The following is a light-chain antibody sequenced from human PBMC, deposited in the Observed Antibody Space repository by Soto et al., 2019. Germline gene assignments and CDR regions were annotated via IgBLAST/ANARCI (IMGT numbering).Light chain of an antibody. V-gene: IGLV3-21*04. J-gene: IGLJ1*01. CDR3: QVWDSSSDHLYV. CDR2: YDS. CDR1: NIGSKS. Sequence: SYELTQPPSVSVAPGKTARITCGGNNIGSKSEHWYQQKPGQAPVLVIYYDSDRPSGIPERFSGSNSGNTATLTISRVEAGDEADYYCQVWDSSSDHLYVFGTGTKLTVL.